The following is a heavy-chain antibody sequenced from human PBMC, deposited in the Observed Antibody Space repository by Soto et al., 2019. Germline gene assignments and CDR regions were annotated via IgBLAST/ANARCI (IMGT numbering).Heavy chain of an antibody. V-gene: IGHV5-51*01. J-gene: IGHJ6*02. CDR3: ARPYGSGSYDYGMDV. Sequence: GESLKSSCKACGYRFRNYLIGWVRQEHGKGLEWMGSIYPGDSYTRYSPSFQGQVTISADKSISTAYLQWSSLKASDTAMYYCARPYGSGSYDYGMDVWGQGTTVTVSS. CDR1: GYRFRNYL. D-gene: IGHD3-10*01. CDR2: IYPGDSYT.